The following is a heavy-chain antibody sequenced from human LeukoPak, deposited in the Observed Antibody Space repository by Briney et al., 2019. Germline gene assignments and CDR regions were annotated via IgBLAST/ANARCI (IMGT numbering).Heavy chain of an antibody. CDR2: IVVGGGNT. Sequence: ASVKVSCKASGFTFTSSAMQWVRQARGQRLEWIGWIVVGGGNTNYAQKFQERVTITRDMSTSTAYMELSSLRSEDTAVYYCAAVNDFWSGSFDYWGQGTLVTVSS. D-gene: IGHD3-3*01. V-gene: IGHV1-58*02. J-gene: IGHJ4*02. CDR1: GFTFTSSA. CDR3: AAVNDFWSGSFDY.